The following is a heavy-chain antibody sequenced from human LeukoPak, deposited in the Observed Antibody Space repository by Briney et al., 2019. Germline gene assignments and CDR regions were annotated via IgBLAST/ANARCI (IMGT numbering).Heavy chain of an antibody. D-gene: IGHD2-15*01. J-gene: IGHJ4*02. CDR2: IRYDASDK. V-gene: IGHV3-30*02. CDR1: GLTFSNFG. CDR3: ARDHIASSGRRYFDD. Sequence: PGGSLTLFCAASGLTFSNFGIHWVRQAPGKGLEWVAFIRYDASDKYYVDSVKGRFAISRDNSKNTLYLQINSLRVEDTAVYYCARDHIASSGRRYFDDWGQGTLVTVSS.